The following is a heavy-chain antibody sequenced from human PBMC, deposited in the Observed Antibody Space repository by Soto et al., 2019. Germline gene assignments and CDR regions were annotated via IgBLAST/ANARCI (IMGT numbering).Heavy chain of an antibody. CDR1: GFTFSSYA. V-gene: IGHV3-23*01. CDR3: AKVVDYFGSGSYSHALYYYYGMDV. Sequence: EVQLLESRGGLVQPGGSLTLSCAASGFTFSSYAMTWVRQAPGKGLEWVSAISGSGGSTYYADSVKGRFTISRDNSKNTLYVRMSSLRAEDTAVYYCAKVVDYFGSGSYSHALYYYYGMDVWGQGTTVTVS. J-gene: IGHJ6*02. CDR2: ISGSGGST. D-gene: IGHD3-10*01.